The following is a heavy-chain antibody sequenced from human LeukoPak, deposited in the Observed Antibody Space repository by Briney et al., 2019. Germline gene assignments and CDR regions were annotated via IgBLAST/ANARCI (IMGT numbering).Heavy chain of an antibody. J-gene: IGHJ4*02. V-gene: IGHV4-59*12. CDR1: GGSISSYY. CDR3: ARERRWLQRFFDY. Sequence: PSETLSLTCTVSGGSISSYYWSWIWQPPGKGLEWIGYIYYSGSTNYNPSLKSRVTISVDTSKNQFSLKLSSVTAADTAVYYCARERRWLQRFFDYWGQGTLVTVSS. D-gene: IGHD5-24*01. CDR2: IYYSGST.